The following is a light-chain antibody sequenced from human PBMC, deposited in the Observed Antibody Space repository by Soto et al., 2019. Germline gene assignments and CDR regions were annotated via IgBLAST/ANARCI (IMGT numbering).Light chain of an antibody. CDR2: SSN. J-gene: IGLJ2*01. CDR1: SSNIGSNS. CDR3: AAWDDSLNGVV. V-gene: IGLV1-44*01. Sequence: QSVLTQPPSAYGTPGQRFTISCSGSSSNIGSNSVNWYQQLPGTAPKLLMYSSNQRPSGVPDRFSGSKSGTSASLAISGLQSEDEADYYCAAWDDSLNGVVFGGGTKLTVL.